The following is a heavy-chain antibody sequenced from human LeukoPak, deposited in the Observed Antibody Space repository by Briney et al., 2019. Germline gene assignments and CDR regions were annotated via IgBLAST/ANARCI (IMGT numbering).Heavy chain of an antibody. D-gene: IGHD2-21*02. CDR2: IIPIFGTA. CDR1: GGTFSSYA. V-gene: IGHV1-69*13. J-gene: IGHJ3*02. Sequence: SVKVSCKASGGTFSSYAISWVRQAPGQGLEWMGGIIPIFGTANYAQKFQGRVTITADESTSTAYMELSSLRSEDMAVYYCARSHVQVTADAFDIWGQGTMVTVSS. CDR3: ARSHVQVTADAFDI.